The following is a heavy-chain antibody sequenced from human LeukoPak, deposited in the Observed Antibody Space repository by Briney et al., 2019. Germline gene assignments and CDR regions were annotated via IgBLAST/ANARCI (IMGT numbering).Heavy chain of an antibody. CDR1: GFTFSSYG. CDR2: IRYDGSNK. J-gene: IGHJ4*02. Sequence: GGSLRLSCAASGFTFSSYGMHWVRQAPGKGLEWVAVIRYDGSNKYYADSVKGRFTISRDNSKNTLYLQMNSLRAEDTAVYYCARSRQWLVTGGFDYWGQGTLVTVSS. CDR3: ARSRQWLVTGGFDY. D-gene: IGHD6-19*01. V-gene: IGHV3-30*02.